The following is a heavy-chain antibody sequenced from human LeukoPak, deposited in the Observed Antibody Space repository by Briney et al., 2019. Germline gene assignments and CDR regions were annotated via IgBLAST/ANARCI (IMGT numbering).Heavy chain of an antibody. Sequence: SETLSLTCAVYGGSFSGYYWSWIRQPPGEGLEWIGEINHSGSTNYNPSLKSRVTISVDTSKSQFSLKLSSVTAADTAVYYCARGRSGCHYYWGQGTLVTVSS. CDR3: ARGRSGCHYY. V-gene: IGHV4-34*01. D-gene: IGHD6-19*01. J-gene: IGHJ4*02. CDR2: INHSGST. CDR1: GGSFSGYY.